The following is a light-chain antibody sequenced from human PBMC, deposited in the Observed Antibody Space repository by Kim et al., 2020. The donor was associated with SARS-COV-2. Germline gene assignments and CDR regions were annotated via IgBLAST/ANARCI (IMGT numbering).Light chain of an antibody. CDR2: KDS. CDR3: QSADSSGTYV. CDR1: ALQEQH. J-gene: IGLJ1*01. Sequence: SPGHPARSTFSGDALQEQHASWYQQKSGQAPGLVIYKDSERPSGIPERFSGSSSGTTVTLTISGVQAEDDADYYCQSADSSGTYVFGSGTKVTVL. V-gene: IGLV3-25*03.